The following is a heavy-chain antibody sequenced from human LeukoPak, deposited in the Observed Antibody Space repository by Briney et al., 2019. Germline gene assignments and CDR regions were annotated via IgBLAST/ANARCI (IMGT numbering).Heavy chain of an antibody. CDR1: GFTFSSYS. Sequence: GGSLRLSCAASGFTFSSYSMNWVRQAPGKGLEWVSSISSSSSYIYYADSVKGRFTISRDNAKNSLYLQMNSLRAEDTAVYYCARDSSDYYDSSGYFSNWGQGTLVTVSS. CDR2: ISSSSSYI. V-gene: IGHV3-21*01. CDR3: ARDSSDYYDSSGYFSN. D-gene: IGHD3-22*01. J-gene: IGHJ4*02.